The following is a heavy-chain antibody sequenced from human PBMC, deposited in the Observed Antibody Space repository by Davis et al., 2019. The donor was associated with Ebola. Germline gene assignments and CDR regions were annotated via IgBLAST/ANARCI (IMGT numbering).Heavy chain of an antibody. Sequence: SETLSLTCIVSGGSISEYFWSWIRQSPGKGLEWIGYTYSSGTTKYNPSLKSRLTISVDTSKKQLSLKLTSVTAADSAVYYCARPMDFGYGDPFDVWGQGTKVTVSS. CDR2: TYSSGTT. V-gene: IGHV4-59*08. CDR3: ARPMDFGYGDPFDV. D-gene: IGHD5-18*01. J-gene: IGHJ3*01. CDR1: GGSISEYF.